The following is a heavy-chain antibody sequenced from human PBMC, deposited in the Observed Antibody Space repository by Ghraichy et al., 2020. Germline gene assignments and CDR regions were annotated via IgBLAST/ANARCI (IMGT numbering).Heavy chain of an antibody. J-gene: IGHJ4*02. V-gene: IGHV4-39*07. Sequence: SETLSLTCTVSGGSISSSSYYWGWIRQPPGKGLEWIGSIYYSGSTYYNPSLKSRVTISVDTSKNQFSLKLSSVTAADTAVYYCARLIVGAADYWGQGTLVTVSS. D-gene: IGHD1-26*01. CDR2: IYYSGST. CDR1: GGSISSSSYY. CDR3: ARLIVGAADY.